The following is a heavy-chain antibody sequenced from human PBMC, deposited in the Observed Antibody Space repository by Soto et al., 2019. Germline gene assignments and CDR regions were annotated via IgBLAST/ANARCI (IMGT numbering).Heavy chain of an antibody. J-gene: IGHJ6*02. CDR2: IWNDGNGY. D-gene: IGHD6-13*01. V-gene: IGHV3-33*01. CDR3: ARRQISPPTRGAASARGGMDV. CDR1: GFNFNNYG. Sequence: QVQLVESGGGVVQPGRSLRLSCAASGFNFNNYGMHWVRQAPGKGLEWVAVIWNDGNGYYYANSVKGRFTISRDNSKNTLFLQMSSLSADDTAVYYYARRQISPPTRGAASARGGMDVWGQGTTVTVSS.